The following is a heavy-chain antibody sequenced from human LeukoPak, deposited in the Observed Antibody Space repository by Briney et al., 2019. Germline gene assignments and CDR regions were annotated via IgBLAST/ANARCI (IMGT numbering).Heavy chain of an antibody. CDR3: ATGIAVAGIPYYFDY. J-gene: IGHJ4*02. V-gene: IGHV1-69-2*01. CDR2: VDPEDGET. D-gene: IGHD6-19*01. Sequence: GATAKISCKVSGYTFTDYYMHWVQQAPGKGLEWMGLVDPEDGETIYAEKFQGRVTITADTSTDTAYMELSSLRSEDTAVYYCATGIAVAGIPYYFDYWGQGTLVTVSS. CDR1: GYTFTDYY.